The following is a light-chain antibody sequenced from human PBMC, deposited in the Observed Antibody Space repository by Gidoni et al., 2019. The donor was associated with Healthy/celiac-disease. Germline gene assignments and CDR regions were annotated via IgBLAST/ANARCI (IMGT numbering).Light chain of an antibody. Sequence: EIVVTQSPGTLSLSPGQSATLSVRASQSISSSQLVWYQQKPGQAPRPIMYGASSRATGIPDRFSGSGSGTDFTLTISILEPEDFAVYYCQHFGNFGGGTKVE. CDR1: QSISSSQ. CDR2: GAS. V-gene: IGKV3-20*01. CDR3: QHFGN. J-gene: IGKJ4*01.